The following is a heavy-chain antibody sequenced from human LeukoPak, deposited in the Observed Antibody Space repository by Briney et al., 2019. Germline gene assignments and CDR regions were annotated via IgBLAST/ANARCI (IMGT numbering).Heavy chain of an antibody. Sequence: SETLSLTCAVYGGSFSGYYWSWIRQPPGKGLEWIGEINHSGSTNYNPSLKSRVTISVDTSKNQFSLKLSSVTAADTAVYYCARQGGMVRGVTTNWGQGTLVTVSS. CDR3: ARQGGMVRGVTTN. V-gene: IGHV4-34*01. CDR1: GGSFSGYY. J-gene: IGHJ4*02. D-gene: IGHD3-10*01. CDR2: INHSGST.